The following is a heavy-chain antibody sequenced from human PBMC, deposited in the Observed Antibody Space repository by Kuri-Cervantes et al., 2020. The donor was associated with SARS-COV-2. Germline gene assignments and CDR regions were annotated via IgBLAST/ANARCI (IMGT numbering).Heavy chain of an antibody. V-gene: IGHV3-23*01. D-gene: IGHD1-26*01. J-gene: IGHJ3*02. CDR2: ISGSGGST. CDR3: AKGPVGATGAFDI. Sequence: GGSLGLSCAASGFTFSSYEMNWVRQAPGKGLEWVSAISGSGGSTYYADSVKGRFTISRDNSKNTLYLQMNSLRAEDTAVYYCAKGPVGATGAFDIWGQGTMVTVSS. CDR1: GFTFSSYE.